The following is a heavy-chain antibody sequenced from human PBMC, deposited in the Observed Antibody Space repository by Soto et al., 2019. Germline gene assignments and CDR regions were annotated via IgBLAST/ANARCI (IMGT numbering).Heavy chain of an antibody. CDR3: ARKDYYDSSGYYY. V-gene: IGHV4-39*01. D-gene: IGHD3-22*01. J-gene: IGHJ4*02. Sequence: SETLSLTCTVSGGSISSSSYYWGWIRQPPGKGLEWIGSIYYSGRTYCNPSLKSRVTISGDTSKNQFSLKLSSVTAADTAVYYCARKDYYDSSGYYYWGQGTLVTVSS. CDR1: GGSISSSSYY. CDR2: IYYSGRT.